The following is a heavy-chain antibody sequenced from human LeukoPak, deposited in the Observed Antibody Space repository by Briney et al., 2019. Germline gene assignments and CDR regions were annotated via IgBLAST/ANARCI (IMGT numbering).Heavy chain of an antibody. CDR1: GGTFSSYA. V-gene: IGHV1-69*13. CDR2: IIPIFGTA. CDR3: AVGATTRFAFDI. J-gene: IGHJ3*02. D-gene: IGHD1-26*01. Sequence: SVKVSCKASGGTFSSYAISWVRQAPGQGLEWMGGIIPIFGTANYAQKFQGRVTITADESTSTAYMELSSLRSEDTAVYYCAVGATTRFAFDIWGQGTMVTVSS.